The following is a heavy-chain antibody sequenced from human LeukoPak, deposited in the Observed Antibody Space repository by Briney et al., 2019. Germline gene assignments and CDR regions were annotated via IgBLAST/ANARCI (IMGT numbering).Heavy chain of an antibody. CDR3: ARAGTIAAEEKFDY. Sequence: SETLSLTCTVSGYSISSGYYWSWIRQPAGKGLEWIGYIYYSGSTNYNPSLKSRVTISVDTSKNQFSLKLSSVTAADTAVYYCARAGTIAAEEKFDYWGQGTLVTVSS. D-gene: IGHD6-13*01. CDR2: IYYSGST. J-gene: IGHJ4*02. CDR1: GYSISSGYY. V-gene: IGHV4-61*10.